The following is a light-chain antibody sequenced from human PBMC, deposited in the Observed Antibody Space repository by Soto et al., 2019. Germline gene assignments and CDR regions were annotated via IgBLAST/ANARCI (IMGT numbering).Light chain of an antibody. CDR1: QSVSSN. V-gene: IGKV3-15*01. Sequence: EIVMTQSPATLSLSPGEIATLSLRASQSVSSNLAWYQKKPGQAPRLLIYGASTRATGVPARLSGSGYGTELTITISSMKYEEFEVYYCQQYNNWPWTFGHGTKVDIK. CDR3: QQYNNWPWT. J-gene: IGKJ1*01. CDR2: GAS.